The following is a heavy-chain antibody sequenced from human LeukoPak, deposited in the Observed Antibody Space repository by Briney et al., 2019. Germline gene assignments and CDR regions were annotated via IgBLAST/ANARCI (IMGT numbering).Heavy chain of an antibody. D-gene: IGHD3-3*02. CDR3: AKDIRY. J-gene: IGHJ4*02. CDR1: GFTFSSYG. Sequence: GGSLRLSCAASGFTFSSYGMHWVRQAPGKGLEWVAVISYDGSNKYYADSVKGRFTISRDNSKNTLYLQMNSLRAEDTAVYYCAKDIRYWGQGTLVTASS. V-gene: IGHV3-30*18. CDR2: ISYDGSNK.